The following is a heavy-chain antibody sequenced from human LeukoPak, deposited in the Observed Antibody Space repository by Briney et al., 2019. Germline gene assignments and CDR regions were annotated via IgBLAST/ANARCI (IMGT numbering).Heavy chain of an antibody. CDR2: INPSGGST. J-gene: IGHJ4*02. CDR1: GYTFTSYY. D-gene: IGHD5-12*01. V-gene: IGHV1-46*01. Sequence: GASVKVSCKASGYTFTSYYMHWVRQAPGQGLEWMGIINPSGGSTSYAQKFQGRVTMTRDMSTSTVYMELSSLRSGDTAVYYCARGGGDYSGYDSIGDYWGQGTLVTVSS. CDR3: ARGGGDYSGYDSIGDY.